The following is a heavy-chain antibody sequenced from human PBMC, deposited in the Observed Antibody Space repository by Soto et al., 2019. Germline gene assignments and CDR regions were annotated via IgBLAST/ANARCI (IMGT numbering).Heavy chain of an antibody. V-gene: IGHV3-23*05. D-gene: IGHD1-26*01. CDR3: ARTSWDLRGGLDY. Sequence: GGSLRLSCAASGFTFENYVMDWIRLAPGKGLQWVSDIDFTGGDTNYADSVKGRFTISRDNSRSTLYLQMNNLRREDTAIYYCARTSWDLRGGLDYWGQGTLVTVSS. J-gene: IGHJ4*02. CDR2: IDFTGGDT. CDR1: GFTFENYV.